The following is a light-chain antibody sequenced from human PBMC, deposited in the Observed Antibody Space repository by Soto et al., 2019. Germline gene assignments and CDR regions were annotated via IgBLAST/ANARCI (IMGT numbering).Light chain of an antibody. V-gene: IGKV3D-15*01. Sequence: EIVMTQSPGTLYVSPGERATLSCRASQSVSSNLAWYQQRPGQPPRLLIYGASTRATGIPARFSGSGSGTEFTLTISSLHSKAFVDYYCQQWSDLPPITFGQGTRLEVK. CDR3: QQWSDLPPIT. CDR2: GAS. CDR1: QSVSSN. J-gene: IGKJ5*01.